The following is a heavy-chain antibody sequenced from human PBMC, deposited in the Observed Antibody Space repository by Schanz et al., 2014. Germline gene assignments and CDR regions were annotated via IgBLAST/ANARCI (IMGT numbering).Heavy chain of an antibody. CDR2: ISAYNGNT. D-gene: IGHD5-12*01. CDR1: GGTFSSFG. V-gene: IGHV1-18*01. CDR3: ARDFSAYVGNYFDY. Sequence: VQLEQSGAEVKKPGSSVKVSCKASGGTFSSFGINWVRQAPGQGLEWMGWISAYNGNTNYAQKLQGRVTMTTDTSTSTAYMELRSLRSDDTAVYYCARDFSAYVGNYFDYWGQGTLVTVSS. J-gene: IGHJ4*02.